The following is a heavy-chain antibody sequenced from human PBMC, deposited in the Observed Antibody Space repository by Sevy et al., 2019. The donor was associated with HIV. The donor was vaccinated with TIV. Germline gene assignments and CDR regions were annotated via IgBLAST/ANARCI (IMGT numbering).Heavy chain of an antibody. CDR1: GFIFSNAW. CDR2: IKSKTTGGTT. Sequence: GGSLRLSCAASGFIFSNAWMTWVRQAPGKGLEWIGRIKSKTTGGTTDYAAPLKGRFTISRDDSKNTLFQQMNSLKTEDTAVYYCTTNNWYSSDSWGQGTLVTVSS. V-gene: IGHV3-15*01. J-gene: IGHJ5*01. CDR3: TTNNWYSSDS. D-gene: IGHD1-20*01.